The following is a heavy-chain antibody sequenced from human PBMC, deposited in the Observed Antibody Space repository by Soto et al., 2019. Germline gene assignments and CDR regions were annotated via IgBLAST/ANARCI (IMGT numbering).Heavy chain of an antibody. CDR2: ISYDGSNK. CDR1: GFTFSSYG. V-gene: IGHV3-30*18. D-gene: IGHD2-15*01. J-gene: IGHJ6*02. CDR3: AKGALYCSGGSCYSWGYYYYGMDV. Sequence: LRLSCAASGFTFSSYGMHWVRQAPGKGLEWVAVISYDGSNKYYADSVKGRFTISRDNSKNTLYLQMNSLRAEDTAVYYCAKGALYCSGGSCYSWGYYYYGMDVWGQGTTVTVSS.